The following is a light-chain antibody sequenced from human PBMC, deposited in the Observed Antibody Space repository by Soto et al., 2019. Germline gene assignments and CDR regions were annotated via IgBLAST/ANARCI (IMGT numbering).Light chain of an antibody. CDR2: EAS. J-gene: IGKJ4*01. CDR3: QQYSAY. Sequence: DIHMTQCPSTLSASVGDRVSITCRASQSISSWLAWYQQKPGKAPKVLIYEASNLESGVPSRFSGSGSGTEFTLTISSLQPDDVATYYCQQYSAYFGGGTKVDIK. CDR1: QSISSW. V-gene: IGKV1-5*01.